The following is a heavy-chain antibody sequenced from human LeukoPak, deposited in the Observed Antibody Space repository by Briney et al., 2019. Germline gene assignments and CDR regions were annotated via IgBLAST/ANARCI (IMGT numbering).Heavy chain of an antibody. Sequence: GGSPRLSCSASGFTFSSYAMHWVRQAPGKGLEYVSAISSNGGSTYYADSVKGRFTISRDNSKNTLYLQMSSLRAEDTAVYYCVKDPGFLEWFGADAFDIRGQGTMVTVSS. CDR3: VKDPGFLEWFGADAFDI. CDR1: GFTFSSYA. D-gene: IGHD3-3*01. CDR2: ISSNGGST. J-gene: IGHJ3*02. V-gene: IGHV3-64D*09.